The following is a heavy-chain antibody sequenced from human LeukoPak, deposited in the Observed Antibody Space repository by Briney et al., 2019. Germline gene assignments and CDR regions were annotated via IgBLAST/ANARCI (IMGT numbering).Heavy chain of an antibody. J-gene: IGHJ4*02. CDR1: GYTFSSYG. CDR2: ISAYTGNR. CDR3: ARGSRRYGDYDY. D-gene: IGHD4-17*01. V-gene: IGHV1-18*01. Sequence: ASVKVSCKASGYTFSSYGISWVRQAPGQGLEWVAWISAYTGNRNYAQKVQGRVTTTTDTSTSTAYMELRSLRSDDTAVYYCARGSRRYGDYDYWGQGTLVTVSS.